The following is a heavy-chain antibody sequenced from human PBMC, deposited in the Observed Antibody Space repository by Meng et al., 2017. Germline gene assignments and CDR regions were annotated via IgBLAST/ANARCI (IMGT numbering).Heavy chain of an antibody. V-gene: IGHV1-3*01. CDR1: GYTFTSYA. CDR2: INAGNGST. Sequence: QVQLVTAGDEVKKPGASVKVSCKASGYTFTSYAMHWVRQAPGKRLEWMGWINAGNGSTKYSQKFQGRVTITRDTSASTAYMELSSLRSEDTAVYYCATDGQDSSGYYSWYFDLWGRGTLVTVFS. J-gene: IGHJ2*01. D-gene: IGHD3-22*01. CDR3: ATDGQDSSGYYSWYFDL.